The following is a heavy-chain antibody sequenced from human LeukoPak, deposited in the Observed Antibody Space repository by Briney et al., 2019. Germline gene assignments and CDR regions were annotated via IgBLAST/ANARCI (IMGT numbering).Heavy chain of an antibody. Sequence: GTSVTVSCTASGFTFTISAVQRVRQARGQRLEWIGWIVVGSGNTNYAQKFQERVTITRDMSTSTAYMELSSLRSEDTAVYYCAAWYDSSGYPDYWGQGTLVTVSS. CDR3: AAWYDSSGYPDY. D-gene: IGHD3-22*01. V-gene: IGHV1-58*01. J-gene: IGHJ4*02. CDR1: GFTFTISA. CDR2: IVVGSGNT.